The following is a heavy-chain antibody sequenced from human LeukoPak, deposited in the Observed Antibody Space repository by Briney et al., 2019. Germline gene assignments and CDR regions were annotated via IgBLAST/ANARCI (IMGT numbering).Heavy chain of an antibody. CDR1: EYSFTSYW. Sequence: GESLKISCKGSEYSFTSYWIGWVGQMPGKGLEGRGITYPGDSDTIYSPCCHGQVTISADKSISTAYLQWSSLKASDTAMYYCARGALGYCSSTSCYNFDYWGQGTLVTVSS. CDR2: TYPGDSDT. J-gene: IGHJ4*02. V-gene: IGHV5-51*01. D-gene: IGHD2-2*01. CDR3: ARGALGYCSSTSCYNFDY.